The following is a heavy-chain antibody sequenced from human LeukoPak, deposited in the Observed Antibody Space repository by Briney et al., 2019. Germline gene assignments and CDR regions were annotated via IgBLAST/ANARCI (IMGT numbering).Heavy chain of an antibody. CDR2: IYYSGTT. Sequence: SETLSLTCTVSGGSISSYYWTWIRQPPGKGLEWIGYIYYSGTTYYNPSLKNRVTISLDTSENKFSLNLTSVNVADTAVYYCARDGHLYDFWSGYSYNWFDPWGQGTLVTVSS. CDR1: GGSISSYY. CDR3: ARDGHLYDFWSGYSYNWFDP. V-gene: IGHV4-59*01. D-gene: IGHD3-3*01. J-gene: IGHJ5*02.